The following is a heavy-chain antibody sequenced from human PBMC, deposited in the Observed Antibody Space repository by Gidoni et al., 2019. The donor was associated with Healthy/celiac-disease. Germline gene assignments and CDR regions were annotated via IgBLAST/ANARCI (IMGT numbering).Heavy chain of an antibody. V-gene: IGHV3-48*02. CDR3: ARSTIFGVVPYYFDY. J-gene: IGHJ4*02. Sequence: SRDNAKNSLYLQMNSLRDEDTAVYYCARSTIFGVVPYYFDYWGQGTLVTVSS. D-gene: IGHD3-3*01.